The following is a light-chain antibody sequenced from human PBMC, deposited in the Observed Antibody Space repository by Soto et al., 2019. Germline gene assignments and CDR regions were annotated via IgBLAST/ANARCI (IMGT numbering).Light chain of an antibody. V-gene: IGLV2-14*01. Sequence: QSALTQPASVSGSPGQSITISCTGTSSDVGRYIFVSWYQQHPGKAPKLIIYEVTNRPSEVSNRFSGSKSGNTASLTISGLQAEDEGDYVCASYTSSNSWEFGGGTKLTVL. CDR2: EVT. CDR1: SSDVGRYIF. CDR3: ASYTSSNSWE. J-gene: IGLJ3*02.